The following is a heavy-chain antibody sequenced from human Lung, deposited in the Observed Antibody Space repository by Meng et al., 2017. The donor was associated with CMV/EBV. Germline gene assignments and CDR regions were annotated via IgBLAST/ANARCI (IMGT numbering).Heavy chain of an antibody. V-gene: IGHV3-30*02. CDR3: AKDLLLFGGPNAYFDQ. CDR2: IRHDGTNK. CDR1: GFTFSSYS. D-gene: IGHD3-16*01. J-gene: IGHJ4*02. Sequence: GESLKISCAASGFTFSSYSMHWVRQTPGKGLEWVAFIRHDGTNKFYGDSVKGRFTISRDNSKNTVYLQMNSLRPEETAVYYCAKDLLLFGGPNAYFDQWGQGXLVTVSS.